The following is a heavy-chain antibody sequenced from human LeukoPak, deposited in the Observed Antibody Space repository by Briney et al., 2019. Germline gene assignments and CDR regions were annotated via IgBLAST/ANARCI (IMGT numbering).Heavy chain of an antibody. CDR3: ASPTNAYDSSGYYPGGAFDI. CDR2: IYYSGST. CDR1: GGSISSSSYY. V-gene: IGHV4-39*01. Sequence: SETLSLTCTVSGGSISSSSYYCGWIRQPPGKGLEWIGSIYYSGSTYYNPSLKSRVTISVDTSKNQFSLKLSSVTAADTAVYYCASPTNAYDSSGYYPGGAFDIWGQGTMVTVSS. J-gene: IGHJ3*02. D-gene: IGHD3-22*01.